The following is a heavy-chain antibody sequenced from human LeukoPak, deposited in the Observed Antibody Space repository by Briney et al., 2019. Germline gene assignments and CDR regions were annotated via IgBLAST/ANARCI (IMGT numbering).Heavy chain of an antibody. J-gene: IGHJ4*02. Sequence: GGSLRLSCAASGFSVNSNYVTWVRQPPGKGLEWVSVIYSDGSTYYADSVKGRFTISRDNSKNTLYLQMNSLRVEDTAVYYCTDAVAGWGQGTLVTVSS. CDR2: IYSDGST. V-gene: IGHV3-53*05. CDR1: GFSVNSNY. CDR3: TDAVAG. D-gene: IGHD4-23*01.